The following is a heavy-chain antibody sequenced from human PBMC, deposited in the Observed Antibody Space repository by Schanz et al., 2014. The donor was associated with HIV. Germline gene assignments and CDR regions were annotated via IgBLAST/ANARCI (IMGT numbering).Heavy chain of an antibody. CDR2: TSSDGTT. V-gene: IGHV3-66*01. Sequence: VQLVESGGGVVQPGRSLRLSCEASGFTFDSQSMNWVRQAPGKGLEWVSFTSSDGTTYYADSVKGRFTISRDNAKNTLILQMNSLRAEDTAVYYCASGVRGHYYYYAMDVWGQGTTVTVSS. CDR1: GFTFDSQS. J-gene: IGHJ6*02. CDR3: ASGVRGHYYYYAMDV. D-gene: IGHD3-16*01.